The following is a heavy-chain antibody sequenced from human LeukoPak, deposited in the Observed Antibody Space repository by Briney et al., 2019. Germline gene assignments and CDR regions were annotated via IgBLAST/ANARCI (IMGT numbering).Heavy chain of an antibody. V-gene: IGHV3-66*02. CDR3: ARDLGYIYGYYYYGMDV. CDR2: IYSGGST. J-gene: IGHJ6*02. Sequence: GGSLRLSCAASGFTVSSNYMRWVRQAPGKGLEWVSVIYSGGSTYHADAGKGRFTISRDISKNTLYLQMNSLRSEDTAVYYCARDLGYIYGYYYYGMDVWGQGTTVTVSS. D-gene: IGHD5-18*01. CDR1: GFTVSSNY.